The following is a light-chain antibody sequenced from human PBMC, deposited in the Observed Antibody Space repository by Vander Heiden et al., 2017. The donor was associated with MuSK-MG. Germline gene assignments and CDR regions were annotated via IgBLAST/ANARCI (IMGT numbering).Light chain of an antibody. CDR1: QDISNY. J-gene: IGKJ3*01. Sequence: DIQMTKPPSSLSASVGDRVTITCQASQDISNYLNWYQQKPGKAPKLLIYDASNLETGVPSRFSASGSGTDFTFTISSLQPEDFATYYCQQEDNLRFTFGPGTKVDIK. V-gene: IGKV1-33*01. CDR2: DAS. CDR3: QQEDNLRFT.